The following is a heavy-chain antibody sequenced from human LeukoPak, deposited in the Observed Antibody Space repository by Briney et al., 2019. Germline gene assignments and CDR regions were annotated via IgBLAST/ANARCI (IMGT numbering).Heavy chain of an antibody. Sequence: SETLSLTCAVYGGSFSGYYWSWIRQPPGKGLEWIGEINHSGSTNYNPSLKSRVTISVDTSKNQFSLKLSSVTAADTAVYYCARGVGGKQWLVPKYYSDYWGQGTLVTVSS. CDR1: GGSFSGYY. V-gene: IGHV4-34*01. CDR2: INHSGST. CDR3: ARGVGGKQWLVPKYYSDY. J-gene: IGHJ4*02. D-gene: IGHD6-19*01.